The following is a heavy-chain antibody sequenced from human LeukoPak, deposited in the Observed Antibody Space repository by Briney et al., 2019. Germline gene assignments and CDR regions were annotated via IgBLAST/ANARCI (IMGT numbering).Heavy chain of an antibody. Sequence: PSETLSLTCTVSGGSISSGGYYWSWIRQHPGKGLEWIGYIYYSGSTYYNPSLKSRVTISVDTSKNQFSLKLSSVTAADTAVYYCARSRDGYNYVGMDWFDHWGQGTLVTVSS. CDR2: IYYSGST. V-gene: IGHV4-31*03. J-gene: IGHJ5*02. D-gene: IGHD5-24*01. CDR3: ARSRDGYNYVGMDWFDH. CDR1: GGSISSGGYY.